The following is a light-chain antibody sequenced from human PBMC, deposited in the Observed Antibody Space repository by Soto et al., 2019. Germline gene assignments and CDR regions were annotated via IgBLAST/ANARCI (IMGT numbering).Light chain of an antibody. Sequence: DIVLTQSPEYLAVSLGERATINCKSSQSVFYSSNHKSYLAWYQHKAGRPPRLLIYWASTRDYGVPVRFSGGGSGSDFTHTISSLQAEDVAVYYCQQYYDSLSLTFGQGTKLEIK. V-gene: IGKV4-1*01. CDR1: QSVFYSSNHKSY. CDR2: WAS. CDR3: QQYYDSLSLT. J-gene: IGKJ2*01.